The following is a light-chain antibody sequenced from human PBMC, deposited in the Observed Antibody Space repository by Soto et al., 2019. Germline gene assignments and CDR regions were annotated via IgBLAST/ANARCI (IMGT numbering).Light chain of an antibody. CDR1: SSDVGSYNY. J-gene: IGLJ1*01. CDR2: EVS. CDR3: SSYTTRTTLYV. V-gene: IGLV2-14*01. Sequence: QSVLTQPASVSGSPGQSITISCTGTSSDVGSYNYVSWYQLHPGKAPKLMIYEVSNRPSGVSNRFSGSKSGDTASLTISGLQAEDEADYYCSSYTTRTTLYVFGIGTKVTVL.